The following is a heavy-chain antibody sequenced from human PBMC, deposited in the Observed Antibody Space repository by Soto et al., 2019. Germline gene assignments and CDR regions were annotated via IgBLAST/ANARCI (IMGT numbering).Heavy chain of an antibody. CDR1: GGSISSYY. V-gene: IGHV4-59*01. CDR3: ARHGAAAGTHVDY. D-gene: IGHD6-13*01. Sequence: PSETLSLTCTVSGGSISSYYWSWIRQPPGKGLEWIGYIYYSGSTNYNPSLKSRVTISVDTSKNQFSLKLSSVTAADTAVYYCARHGAAAGTHVDYWGQGTLVTVSS. J-gene: IGHJ4*02. CDR2: IYYSGST.